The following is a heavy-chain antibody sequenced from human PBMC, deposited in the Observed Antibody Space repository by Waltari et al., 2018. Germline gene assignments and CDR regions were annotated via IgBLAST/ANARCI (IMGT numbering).Heavy chain of an antibody. J-gene: IGHJ3*01. CDR3: ARKIRTYYVVAFEL. CDR2: ISWNGENV. Sequence: DEQLVESGGGLVQPGRSLRLSCAASGFPFDDHAMHWVRQAPGKGLEWVSSISWNGENVAYADSVKGRYTISRDNAKKSLFLQMNSVRPEDTALYYCARKIRTYYVVAFELWGQGTMVLVSS. D-gene: IGHD1-26*01. V-gene: IGHV3-9*01. CDR1: GFPFDDHA.